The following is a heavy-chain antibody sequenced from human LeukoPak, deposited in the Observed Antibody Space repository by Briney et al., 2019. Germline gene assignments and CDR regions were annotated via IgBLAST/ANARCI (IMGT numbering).Heavy chain of an antibody. Sequence: VSVKVSCKASGYIFTDYYMHWVRQAPGQGLEWMGWMNPNSGVTNYAQKFQVRVTMTGDTSIRTAYMDLSSLRSDDTAVYYCARDLRLAVSGTSGFDIWGQGTVVTVSS. CDR3: ARDLRLAVSGTSGFDI. CDR2: MNPNSGVT. CDR1: GYIFTDYY. J-gene: IGHJ3*02. V-gene: IGHV1-2*02. D-gene: IGHD6-19*01.